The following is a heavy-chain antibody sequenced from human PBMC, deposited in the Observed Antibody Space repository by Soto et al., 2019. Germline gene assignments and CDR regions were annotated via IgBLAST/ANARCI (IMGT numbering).Heavy chain of an antibody. CDR3: ASGYSYGAPYYGMDV. Sequence: GGSLRLSCAASGFTFSSYSMNWVRQAPGKGLEWVSYISSSSSTIYYADSVKGRFTISRDNAENSLYLQMNSLRDEDTAVYYCASGYSYGAPYYGMDVWGQGTTVTVSS. CDR1: GFTFSSYS. CDR2: ISSSSSTI. J-gene: IGHJ6*02. D-gene: IGHD5-18*01. V-gene: IGHV3-48*02.